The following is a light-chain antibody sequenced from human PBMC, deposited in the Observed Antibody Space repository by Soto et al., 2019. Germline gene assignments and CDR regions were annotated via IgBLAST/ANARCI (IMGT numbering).Light chain of an antibody. V-gene: IGKV1-9*01. CDR1: QGISSY. Sequence: IQLTQTPSSLSASVGDRVTITCRASQGISSYLNWYQQKPGKAPKLLIYAASSLQSGVPSRFSGSGSGTEFTLTISSLQPDDFATYYCQQYNSYLITFGQGTLLEI. J-gene: IGKJ5*01. CDR3: QQYNSYLIT. CDR2: AAS.